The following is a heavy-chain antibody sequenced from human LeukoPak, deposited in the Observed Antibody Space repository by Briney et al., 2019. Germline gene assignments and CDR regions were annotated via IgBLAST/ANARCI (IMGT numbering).Heavy chain of an antibody. CDR2: IYYSGST. CDR3: ARPRNDYVWGSYSSGWFDP. V-gene: IGHV4-39*01. Sequence: AETLSLTCTVSGGSISSYYWGWIRQPPGKGLEWSGSIYYSGSTYYNPALKSRVTISVDTSKNQFSLKLSSVTAADTAVYYCARPRNDYVWGSYSSGWFDPWGKGTLVTVSS. CDR1: GGSISSYY. D-gene: IGHD3-16*02. J-gene: IGHJ5*02.